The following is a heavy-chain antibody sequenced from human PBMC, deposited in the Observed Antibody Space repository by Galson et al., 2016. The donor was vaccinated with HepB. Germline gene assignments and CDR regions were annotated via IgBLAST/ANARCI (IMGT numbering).Heavy chain of an antibody. D-gene: IGHD3-3*01. CDR3: VTKSKAGITTFGVVIPTRQDVLD. Sequence: SVKVSCKVSGYTLTELSMHWVRQAPGKGLEWMGGFDPGDDKTIYAQKFQGRVTMTEDTSADTVFMELSSRRSEDTALYYCVTKSKAGITTFGVVIPTRQDVLDWGQGTLVTVSS. CDR1: GYTLTELS. V-gene: IGHV1-24*01. CDR2: FDPGDDKT. J-gene: IGHJ4*02.